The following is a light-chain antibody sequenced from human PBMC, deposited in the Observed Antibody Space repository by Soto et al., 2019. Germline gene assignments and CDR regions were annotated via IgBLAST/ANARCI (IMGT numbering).Light chain of an antibody. CDR1: QSVSSNY. CDR2: GGS. J-gene: IGKJ1*01. V-gene: IGKV3-20*01. Sequence: EIVLTQSPVTLSLSPGERATLSCRASQSVSSNYLGWYQKKPGQPPRLLIYGGSSRATGIPDRFSGGGSGTDFTLTIIRLEPEDFAVYYCHQYGSSLRTFGQGTKVDI. CDR3: HQYGSSLRT.